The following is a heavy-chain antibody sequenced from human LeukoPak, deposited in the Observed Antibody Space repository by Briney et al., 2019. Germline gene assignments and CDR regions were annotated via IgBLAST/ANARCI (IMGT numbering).Heavy chain of an antibody. Sequence: GGSLRLSCAASGFTFNSYTMNWVRQAPGKGLEWVSYIVSHGRAIYYADSVKGRFTISRDNSKNTLYLQTNSLRAEDTAVYYCAREPLYCSSTSCYYYYYYGMDVWGQGTTVTVSS. CDR2: IVSHGRAI. CDR3: AREPLYCSSTSCYYYYYYGMDV. D-gene: IGHD2-2*01. J-gene: IGHJ6*02. V-gene: IGHV3-48*01. CDR1: GFTFNSYT.